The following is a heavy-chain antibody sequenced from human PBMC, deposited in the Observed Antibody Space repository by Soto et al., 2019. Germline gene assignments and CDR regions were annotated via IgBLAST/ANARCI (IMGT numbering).Heavy chain of an antibody. CDR3: VRQKGFFDWSSHVTGPGGMDV. D-gene: IGHD3-9*01. Sequence: QVQLQQWGAGLLKPSETLSLTCAVNGGSFSGYYWNWIRQSAGKGLEWIGRVHHSGTTNYNPSLKSRLTISLDPSKNHFSLQLNSVTPADTAMYYCVRQKGFFDWSSHVTGPGGMDVWGQGTSVTVSS. J-gene: IGHJ6*02. V-gene: IGHV4-34*01. CDR1: GGSFSGYY. CDR2: VHHSGTT.